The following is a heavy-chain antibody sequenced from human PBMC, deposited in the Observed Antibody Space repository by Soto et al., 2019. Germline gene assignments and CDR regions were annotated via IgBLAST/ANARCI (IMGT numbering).Heavy chain of an antibody. D-gene: IGHD6-13*01. J-gene: IGHJ4*02. V-gene: IGHV3-30*18. CDR2: ISYDGSNK. CDR3: AKGRRPSSSWPTDY. CDR1: GFTFSSYG. Sequence: VQLVESGGGVVQPGRSLRLSCAASGFTFSSYGMHWVRQAPGKGLEWVAVISYDGSNKYYADSVKGRFTISRDNSKNTLYLQMNSLRAEDTAVYYCAKGRRPSSSWPTDYWGQGTLVTVSS.